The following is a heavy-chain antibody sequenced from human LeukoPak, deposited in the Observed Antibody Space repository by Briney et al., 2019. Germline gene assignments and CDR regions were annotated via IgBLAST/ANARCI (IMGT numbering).Heavy chain of an antibody. CDR2: ISSSGSTI. V-gene: IGHV3-11*01. CDR3: ARTDSSSWYPNWFGP. Sequence: GGSLRLSCAASGFTFSDYYMSWLRRAPGKGLEGVSYISSSGSTIYYADSVKGRITISRDNAKNSLYLQMNSLRAEDTAVYYCARTDSSSWYPNWFGPWGQGTLVTVSS. CDR1: GFTFSDYY. J-gene: IGHJ5*02. D-gene: IGHD6-13*01.